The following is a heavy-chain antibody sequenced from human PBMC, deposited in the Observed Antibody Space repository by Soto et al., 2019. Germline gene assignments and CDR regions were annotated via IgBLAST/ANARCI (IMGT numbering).Heavy chain of an antibody. CDR2: IYYSGRT. CDR3: ASAIAAAADY. D-gene: IGHD6-13*01. CDR1: GGSISSSSYY. V-gene: IGHV4-39*01. J-gene: IGHJ4*02. Sequence: SETLSLTCTVSGGSISSSSYYWGWIRQPPGRGLEWIGSIYYSGRTYYTPSLKSRVTISVDTSKNQFSLKLSSVTAADTAMYYCASAIAAAADYWGQGTLVTVSS.